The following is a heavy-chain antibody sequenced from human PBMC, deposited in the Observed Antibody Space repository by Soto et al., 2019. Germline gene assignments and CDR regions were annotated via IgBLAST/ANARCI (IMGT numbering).Heavy chain of an antibody. V-gene: IGHV1-2*04. D-gene: IGHD6-6*01. J-gene: IGHJ6*03. CDR1: GYTFTGYY. CDR2: INPNNGDT. CDR3: ARGRKYSSSFGPPSDYYSYLDV. Sequence: ASVKVSCKASGYTFTGYYIHWVRPAPGQGLDWMGWINPNNGDTNYAQKYQGWVTMTSDTSISTAYMELSRLRSDATDVYYCARGRKYSSSFGPPSDYYSYLDVWRKGTTVTASS.